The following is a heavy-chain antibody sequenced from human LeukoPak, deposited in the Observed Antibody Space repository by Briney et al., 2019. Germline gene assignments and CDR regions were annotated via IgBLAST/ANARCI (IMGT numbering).Heavy chain of an antibody. CDR1: GFTFSSYA. D-gene: IGHD3-22*01. J-gene: IGHJ4*02. CDR3: AKAPTYYYDSSGIYFDY. V-gene: IGHV3-23*01. Sequence: PGGSLRLSCAASGFTFSSYAMSWVRQAPGKGLEWVSAISGSGGSTYYADSVKGRLTISRDNSKNTLYLQMNSLRAEDTAVYYCAKAPTYYYDSSGIYFDYWGQGTLVTVSS. CDR2: ISGSGGST.